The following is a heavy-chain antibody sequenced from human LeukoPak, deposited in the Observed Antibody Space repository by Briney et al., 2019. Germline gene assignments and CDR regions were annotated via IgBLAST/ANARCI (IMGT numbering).Heavy chain of an antibody. D-gene: IGHD6-19*01. CDR1: GGSISSGGYS. CDR2: IYHSGST. CDR3: ARVAVAGPSQYYFDY. J-gene: IGHJ4*02. V-gene: IGHV4-30-2*01. Sequence: SETLSLTCTVSGGSISSGGYSWSWIRQPPGKGLEWIGYIYHSGSTYYNPSLKSRVTISVDRSKNQFSLKLSSVTAADTAVYYCARVAVAGPSQYYFDYWGQGTLVTVSS.